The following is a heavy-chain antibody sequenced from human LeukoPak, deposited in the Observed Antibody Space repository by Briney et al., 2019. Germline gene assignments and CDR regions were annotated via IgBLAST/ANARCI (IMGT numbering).Heavy chain of an antibody. Sequence: GGSLRLSCAASGFTFDDYGMSWVRQAPGKGLEWVSGINWNGGSTGYADSVKGRFTISRDNTKNSLYLQMNSLRAEDTALYYCARLANYCSSTSCYIHYFDYWGQGTLVTVSS. CDR1: GFTFDDYG. D-gene: IGHD2-2*02. V-gene: IGHV3-20*04. J-gene: IGHJ4*02. CDR2: INWNGGST. CDR3: ARLANYCSSTSCYIHYFDY.